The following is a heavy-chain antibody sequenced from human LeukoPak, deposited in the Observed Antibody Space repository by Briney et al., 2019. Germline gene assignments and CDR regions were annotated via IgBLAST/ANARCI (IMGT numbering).Heavy chain of an antibody. CDR1: GGSLSSYY. J-gene: IGHJ4*02. Sequence: SETLSLTCTVSGGSLSSYYWSWLRQPAGKGLEWIGRIYTSGSTNYNPSLKSRVTMSVDTSKNQFSLKLSSVTAADTAVYYCARAAYYDYVWGSYRYTDYWGQGTLVTVSS. D-gene: IGHD3-16*02. CDR2: IYTSGST. CDR3: ARAAYYDYVWGSYRYTDY. V-gene: IGHV4-4*07.